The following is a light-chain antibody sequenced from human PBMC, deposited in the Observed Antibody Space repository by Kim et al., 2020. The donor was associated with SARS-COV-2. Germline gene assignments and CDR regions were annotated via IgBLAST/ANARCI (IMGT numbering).Light chain of an antibody. CDR3: AAWDDNLSAGV. CDR1: SSNIGVNS. V-gene: IGLV1-47*01. CDR2: GNS. J-gene: IGLJ3*02. Sequence: ELTQPPSASGTPGQRVTISCSGSSSNIGVNSVYWFQQLPGTAPKLLIYGNSQRRSGVPDRFSASKSGTSASLAVSGLRSDDEADFYCAAWDDNLSAGVFGGGTKVTVL.